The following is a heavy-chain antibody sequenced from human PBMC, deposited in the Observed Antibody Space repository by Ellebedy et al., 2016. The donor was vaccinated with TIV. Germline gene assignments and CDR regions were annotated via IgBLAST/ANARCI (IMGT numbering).Heavy chain of an antibody. Sequence: SGPTLVKPTQNLTLTCTFSGFSLTTTGMCVSWIRHSPGNAPEWLARIDLDGVQYYNPSLKTRLTISKDTSKNQLVLIMTNMDPVGTATYYCARTSRRGSGSYLDFWGQGALVTVSS. CDR1: GFSLTTTGMC. CDR3: ARTSRRGSGSYLDF. CDR2: IDLDGVQ. D-gene: IGHD3-10*01. V-gene: IGHV2-70*11. J-gene: IGHJ4*02.